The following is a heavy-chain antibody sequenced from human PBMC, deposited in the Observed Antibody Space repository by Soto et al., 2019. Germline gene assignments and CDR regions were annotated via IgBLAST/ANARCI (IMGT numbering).Heavy chain of an antibody. Sequence: DSLTISCKGSGYSVTSYWIGLVRQMPGKGLEWMGIIYPGDSDTRYSPSFQGQVTISADKSISTAYLQWSSLKASDTAMYYCASTTAADYYYGMDVWGQGTTVTVSS. CDR1: GYSVTSYW. CDR2: IYPGDSDT. J-gene: IGHJ6*02. CDR3: ASTTAADYYYGMDV. D-gene: IGHD6-13*01. V-gene: IGHV5-51*01.